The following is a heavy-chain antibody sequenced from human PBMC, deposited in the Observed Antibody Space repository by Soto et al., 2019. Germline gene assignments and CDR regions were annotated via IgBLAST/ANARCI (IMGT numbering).Heavy chain of an antibody. CDR3: ARATWIKLCLHHYYGMDV. CDR2: INPNSGGT. Sequence: GASVXVSCRASVYTVAVYYMRCVLQAPGQGLESMGWINPNSGGTNYAQKFQGRVTMTRDTSISTAYMELSRLRSDDTAVYYCARATWIKLCLHHYYGMDVRGHGTTV. D-gene: IGHD5-18*01. CDR1: VYTVAVYY. J-gene: IGHJ6*02. V-gene: IGHV1-2*03.